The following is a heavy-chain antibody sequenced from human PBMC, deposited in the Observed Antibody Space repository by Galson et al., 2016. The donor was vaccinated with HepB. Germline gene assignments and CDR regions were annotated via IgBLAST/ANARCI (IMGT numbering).Heavy chain of an antibody. Sequence: SETLSLTCSVSGGSFSGYFWSWIRQAPGKGLEWIGEINHSGSTNYNASLKSRVTISLDAPKNQFSLRLSSVTAADTAVYYCARGLGYDFFGGFWRNYFDYWGQGTLITVSS. CDR1: GGSFSGYF. D-gene: IGHD3-3*01. V-gene: IGHV4-34*01. J-gene: IGHJ4*02. CDR3: ARGLGYDFFGGFWRNYFDY. CDR2: INHSGST.